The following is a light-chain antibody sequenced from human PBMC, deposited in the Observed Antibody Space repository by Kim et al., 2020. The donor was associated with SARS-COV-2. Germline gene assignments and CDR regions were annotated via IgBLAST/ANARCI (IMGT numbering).Light chain of an antibody. Sequence: DIQMTQSPSSLSASVRDRVTITCRASQSISTYLNWYQQRPGKAPTLLIYTASNLQSGVPSRFSGSGSGTNFTLTISSLQPEDFATYYCQQSYSTPSAFGGGTKVEIK. V-gene: IGKV1-39*01. J-gene: IGKJ4*01. CDR1: QSISTY. CDR2: TAS. CDR3: QQSYSTPSA.